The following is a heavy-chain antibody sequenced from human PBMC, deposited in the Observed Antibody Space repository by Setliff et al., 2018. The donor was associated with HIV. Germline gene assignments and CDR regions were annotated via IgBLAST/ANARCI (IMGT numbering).Heavy chain of an antibody. CDR1: GGSINTGSYY. Sequence: PSETLSLTCTVSGGSINTGSYYWGWIRQPPGKGLESIGTIYYSGSTYYKSSLKSRLTISVDTSKNQFSLKMSSVTAADTAVYYCARARGPEGYLDSWGQGTLVTVSS. D-gene: IGHD3-10*01. V-gene: IGHV4-39*07. CDR3: ARARGPEGYLDS. J-gene: IGHJ4*02. CDR2: IYYSGST.